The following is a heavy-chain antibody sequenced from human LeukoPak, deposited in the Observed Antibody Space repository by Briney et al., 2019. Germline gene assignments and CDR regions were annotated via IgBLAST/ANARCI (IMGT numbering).Heavy chain of an antibody. CDR1: GGTFSSYT. J-gene: IGHJ3*02. V-gene: IGHV1-69*04. CDR2: IIPILGIA. Sequence: SVKVSCKASGGTFSSYTISWVRQAPGQGLEWMGRIIPILGIANYAQKFQGRVTITADKSTSTAYMELSSLRSEDTAVYYCARDGPGGAFDIWGQGTMVTVSS. D-gene: IGHD3-10*01. CDR3: ARDGPGGAFDI.